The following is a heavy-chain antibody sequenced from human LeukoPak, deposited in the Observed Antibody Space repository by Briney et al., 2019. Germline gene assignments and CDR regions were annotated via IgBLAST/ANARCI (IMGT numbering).Heavy chain of an antibody. J-gene: IGHJ4*02. D-gene: IGHD2-21*01. CDR2: ISYDGSNK. Sequence: GGSLRLSCAASGFTFSSYAMHWVRQAPGKGLEWVAVISYDGSNKYYADSVKGRFTISRDNAKNSLYLQMNSLRAEDTAVYYCARDELQFDYWGQGTLVTVSS. CDR3: ARDELQFDY. CDR1: GFTFSSYA. V-gene: IGHV3-30*04.